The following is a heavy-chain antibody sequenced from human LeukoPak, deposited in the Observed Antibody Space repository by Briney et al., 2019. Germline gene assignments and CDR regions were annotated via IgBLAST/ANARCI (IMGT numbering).Heavy chain of an antibody. Sequence: GGSLRLSCAASGFTFSSYGMHWVRQAPGKGLEWVAVIWYDGSNKYYADSVKGRFTISRDNSKNTLYLQMNSLRAEDTAVYYCAKESGVTGYFDYWGQGTLVTVSS. D-gene: IGHD3-10*01. J-gene: IGHJ4*02. V-gene: IGHV3-33*06. CDR2: IWYDGSNK. CDR1: GFTFSSYG. CDR3: AKESGVTGYFDY.